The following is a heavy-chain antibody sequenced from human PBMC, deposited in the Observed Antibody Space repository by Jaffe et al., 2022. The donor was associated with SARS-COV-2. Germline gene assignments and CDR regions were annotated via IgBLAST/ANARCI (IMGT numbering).Heavy chain of an antibody. D-gene: IGHD6-19*01. CDR3: AKVIQIVQWLVRGAFDI. J-gene: IGHJ3*02. CDR1: GFTFGDYA. V-gene: IGHV3-23*01. CDR2: ITGGGYST. Sequence: EVQLLESGGGLVQPGGSLRLSCAASGFTFGDYAMSWVRQAPGKGLEWVSAITGGGYSTYYADSVKGRFTISRDNSKNTLYLQMNSLRAEDTAIYYCAKVIQIVQWLVRGAFDIWGQGTMVTVSS.